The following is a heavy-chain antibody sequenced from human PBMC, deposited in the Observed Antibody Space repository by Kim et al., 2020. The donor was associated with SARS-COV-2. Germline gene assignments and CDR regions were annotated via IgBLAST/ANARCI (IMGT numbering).Heavy chain of an antibody. D-gene: IGHD3-10*01. Sequence: SETLSLTCAVYGGSFSGYYWSWIRQPPGKGLEWIGEINHSGSTNYNPSLKSRVTISVDTSKNQFSLKLSSVTAADTAVYYCARPPPVRGAHDGMDVWGKGTTVTVSS. CDR3: ARPPPVRGAHDGMDV. CDR2: INHSGST. J-gene: IGHJ6*04. V-gene: IGHV4-34*01. CDR1: GGSFSGYY.